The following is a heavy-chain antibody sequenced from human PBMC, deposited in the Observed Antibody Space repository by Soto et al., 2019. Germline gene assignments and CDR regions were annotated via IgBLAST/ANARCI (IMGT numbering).Heavy chain of an antibody. CDR1: GFTFTTYA. J-gene: IGHJ6*02. CDR3: ARDLSHCSGGTSYSFTGVDV. D-gene: IGHD2-15*01. CDR2: ISVRGGST. V-gene: IGHV3-23*01. Sequence: GGSLRLSCAASGFTFTTYAMSWVRQAPGKGLEWVSSISVRGGSTYYADSVKGRFAVSRDNSKNTLFLQMNSLRAEDTAVYYCARDLSHCSGGTSYSFTGVDVWGQGTTVTVSS.